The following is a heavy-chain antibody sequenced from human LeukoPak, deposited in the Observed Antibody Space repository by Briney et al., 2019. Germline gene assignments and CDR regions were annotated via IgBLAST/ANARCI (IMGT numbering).Heavy chain of an antibody. D-gene: IGHD3-9*01. CDR1: GYTFTSYG. Sequence: GASVKVSCKASGYTFTSYGISWVRQAPGQGLEWMGWISAYNGNTNYAQKLQGRVTMTTDTSTSTAYMELRGLRSDDTAVYYCARDYDILTGPLYGNWGQGTLVTVSS. CDR2: ISAYNGNT. J-gene: IGHJ4*02. CDR3: ARDYDILTGPLYGN. V-gene: IGHV1-18*01.